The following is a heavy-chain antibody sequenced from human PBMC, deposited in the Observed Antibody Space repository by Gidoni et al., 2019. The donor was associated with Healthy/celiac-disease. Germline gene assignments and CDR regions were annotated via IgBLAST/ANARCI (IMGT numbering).Heavy chain of an antibody. CDR2: INPNSGGT. J-gene: IGHJ6*02. V-gene: IGHV1-2*04. CDR1: GSTFTGYY. CDR3: ARGPWGNVYYGMDV. D-gene: IGHD3-16*01. Sequence: QVQLVQSGAEVQKPGASVKVSCKASGSTFTGYYMHWVRQAPGQGLEWMGWINPNSGGTNYAQKFQGWVTMTRDTSISTAYMELSRLRSDDTAVYYCARGPWGNVYYGMDVWGQGTTVTVSS.